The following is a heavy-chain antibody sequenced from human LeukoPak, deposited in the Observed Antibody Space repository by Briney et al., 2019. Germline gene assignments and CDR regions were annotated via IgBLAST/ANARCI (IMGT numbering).Heavy chain of an antibody. CDR1: GFTVSSTY. CDR3: AKDGSRTWQWGAFDI. CDR2: IYSGGST. D-gene: IGHD2-15*01. Sequence: PGGSLRLSCAASGFTVSSTYMSWVRQAPGKGLEWVSVIYSGGSTYYADSVKGRFTISRDSSKHTLYLQMNSLRAEDTAVYYCAKDGSRTWQWGAFDILGQGKMGTVSS. V-gene: IGHV3-53*01. J-gene: IGHJ3*02.